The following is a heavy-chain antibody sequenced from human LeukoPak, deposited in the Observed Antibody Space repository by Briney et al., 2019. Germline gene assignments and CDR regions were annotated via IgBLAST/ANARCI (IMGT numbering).Heavy chain of an antibody. V-gene: IGHV4-34*01. D-gene: IGHD3-22*01. CDR3: ARWSSNYYDTSGRRFDP. J-gene: IGHJ5*02. CDR1: GGSISSYY. CDR2: INHSGST. Sequence: SETLSLTCTVSGGSISSYYWSWIRQPPGKGLEWIGEINHSGSTNYNPSLKSRVTISVDTSKNQFSLKLSSVTAADTAVYYCARWSSNYYDTSGRRFDPWGQGTLVTVSS.